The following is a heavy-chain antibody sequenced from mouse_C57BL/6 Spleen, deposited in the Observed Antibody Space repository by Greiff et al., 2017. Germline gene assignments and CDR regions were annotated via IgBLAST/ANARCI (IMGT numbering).Heavy chain of an antibody. Sequence: QVQLKQPGAELVKPGASVKLSCKASGYTFTSYWMQWVKQRPGQGLEWIGEIDPSDSYTNYNQKFKGKATLTVDTSSSTAYMQLSSLTSEDSAVYYCAPRRHYAMDYWGQGTSVTVSS. J-gene: IGHJ4*01. CDR3: APRRHYAMDY. V-gene: IGHV1-50*01. CDR2: IDPSDSYT. CDR1: GYTFTSYW. D-gene: IGHD2-12*01.